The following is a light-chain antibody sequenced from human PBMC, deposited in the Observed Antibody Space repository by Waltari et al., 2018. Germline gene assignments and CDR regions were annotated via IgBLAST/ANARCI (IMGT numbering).Light chain of an antibody. V-gene: IGKV3-15*01. CDR3: QQYNNWPET. CDR1: QRVSSN. J-gene: IGKJ1*01. Sequence: EIVMTQSPATLSVSPGGRVTLACRARQRVSSNLAWYQQKPGQAPRLVIYDASTRATGIPASFSGSGSGTEFTLTISSLQSEDFAVYYCQQYNNWPETFGQGTKVESK. CDR2: DAS.